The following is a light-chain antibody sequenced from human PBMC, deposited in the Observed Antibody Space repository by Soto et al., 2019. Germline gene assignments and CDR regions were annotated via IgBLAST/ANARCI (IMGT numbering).Light chain of an antibody. CDR2: AAS. CDR3: QQYYTYPFT. J-gene: IGKJ2*01. CDR1: QGISCY. Sequence: AIRMTQSPSSLSASTGDRVTITCRASQGISCYLAWYQQKPWKAPKLLIYAASTLQSGVPSRFSGSGSGTDFTLTISCLQSEDFSTYYCQQYYTYPFTFGQATKLKIK. V-gene: IGKV1-8*01.